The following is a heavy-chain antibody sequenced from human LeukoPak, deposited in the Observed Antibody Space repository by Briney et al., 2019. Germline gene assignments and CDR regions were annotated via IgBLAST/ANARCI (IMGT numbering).Heavy chain of an antibody. D-gene: IGHD5-18*01. V-gene: IGHV4-59*08. CDR3: ARHMGLGYSYGYPYFDY. Sequence: SETLSLTCTVSGGSISSYYWSWIRQPPGKGLECIGYIYYSGSTNYNPSLKSRVTISVDTSKNQFSLKLSSVTAADTAVYYCARHMGLGYSYGYPYFDYWGQGTLVTVSS. CDR1: GGSISSYY. J-gene: IGHJ4*02. CDR2: IYYSGST.